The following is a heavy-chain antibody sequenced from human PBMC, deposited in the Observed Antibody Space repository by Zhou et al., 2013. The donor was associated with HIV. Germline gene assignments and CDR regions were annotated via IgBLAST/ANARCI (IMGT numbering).Heavy chain of an antibody. CDR3: ARVVGGIGGGKPLDA. Sequence: QVQLVQSGAEVKKPGASLKVSCKASGYTFTSYGISWVRQAPGQGLEWMGWSSTYNSRANYAQNLQGRLTLTRDISTSTAYMELRSLRSDDTAVYYCARVVGGIGGGKPLDAWGQGTTVIVSS. CDR1: GYTFTSYG. V-gene: IGHV1-18*01. J-gene: IGHJ6*02. CDR2: SSTYNSRA. D-gene: IGHD3-16*01.